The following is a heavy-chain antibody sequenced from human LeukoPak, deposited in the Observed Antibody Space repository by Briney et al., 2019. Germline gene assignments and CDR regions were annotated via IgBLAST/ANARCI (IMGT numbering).Heavy chain of an antibody. Sequence: QPGGSLRLSCAGSGFTFSSYAMSWVRQAPGKGLEWVSAISDSGDYTYYAGSVKGRFTISRDNSKNTLYLHVNSLRAEDTAVYYCAKDTSIGKYCTSGVCSPFDYWGQGTLVTVSS. V-gene: IGHV3-23*01. D-gene: IGHD2-8*01. CDR1: GFTFSSYA. CDR3: AKDTSIGKYCTSGVCSPFDY. CDR2: ISDSGDYT. J-gene: IGHJ4*02.